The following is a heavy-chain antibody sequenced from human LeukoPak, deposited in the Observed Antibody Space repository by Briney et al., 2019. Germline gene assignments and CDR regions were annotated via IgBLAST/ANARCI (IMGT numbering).Heavy chain of an antibody. CDR2: IYTSGST. Sequence: SETLSLTCSVSGDSISSYYWSWIRQPAGKGLEWIGRIYTSGSTNYNPSLKSRVAISVDKSKNQFSLKLSSVTAADTAVYYCTRDSPGYSSGLFDYWGQGTLVTVSS. J-gene: IGHJ4*02. CDR3: TRDSPGYSSGLFDY. V-gene: IGHV4-4*07. D-gene: IGHD6-19*01. CDR1: GDSISSYY.